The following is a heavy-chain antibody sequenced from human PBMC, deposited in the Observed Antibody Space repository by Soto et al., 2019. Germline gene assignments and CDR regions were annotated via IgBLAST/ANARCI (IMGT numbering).Heavy chain of an antibody. D-gene: IGHD3-9*01. CDR2: IYDSGSP. CDR1: GGSISVYY. Sequence: TLSLTCTISGGSISVYYWSWIRQSPGQGLEWIGYIYDSGSPYYNPSLKTRVTISADTSKNQISLKLTSATAADTAVYFCARGVGSSPPRYWGRGTLVTVSS. CDR3: ARGVGSSPPRY. J-gene: IGHJ4*02. V-gene: IGHV4-59*01.